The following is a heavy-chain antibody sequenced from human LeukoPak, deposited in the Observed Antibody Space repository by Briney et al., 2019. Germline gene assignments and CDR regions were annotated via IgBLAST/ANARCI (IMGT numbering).Heavy chain of an antibody. CDR1: GGTFSSYA. V-gene: IGHV1-18*01. D-gene: IGHD3/OR15-3a*01. J-gene: IGHJ5*02. CDR2: ISAYNGNT. CDR3: ARSGGYDFPNWFDP. Sequence: ASVKVSCKASGGTFSSYAVSWVRQAPGQGLEWMGWISAYNGNTNYAQKLQGRVTMTTDTSTSTAYMELRSLRSDDTAVYYCARSGGYDFPNWFDPWGQGTLVTVSS.